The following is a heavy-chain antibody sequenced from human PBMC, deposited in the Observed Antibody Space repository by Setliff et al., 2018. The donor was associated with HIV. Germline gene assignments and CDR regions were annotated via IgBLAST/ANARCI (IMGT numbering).Heavy chain of an antibody. D-gene: IGHD3-10*01. J-gene: IGHJ6*02. Sequence: PGGSLRLSCAASGFSFSDYHMNWVRQAPGKGLEWISFISSSSSPIYYADSVKGRFTISRDNSKNTLYLQMNSLRAEDTAVYYCAKDRGCMDVWGQGTTVTVSS. CDR1: GFSFSDYH. CDR3: AKDRGCMDV. V-gene: IGHV3-48*01. CDR2: ISSSSSPI.